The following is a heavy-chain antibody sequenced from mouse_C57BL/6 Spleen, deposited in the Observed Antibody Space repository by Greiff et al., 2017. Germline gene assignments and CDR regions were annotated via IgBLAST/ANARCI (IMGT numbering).Heavy chain of an antibody. D-gene: IGHD2-3*01. Sequence: EVKLMESGGGLVKPGGSLKLSCAASGFTFSDYGMHWVRQAPEKGLEWVAYISSGSSTIYYADTVKGRFTISRDNAKNTLFLQMTSLRSEDTAMYYCARIDGYYVGAMDYWGQGTSVTVSS. CDR1: GFTFSDYG. J-gene: IGHJ4*01. CDR3: ARIDGYYVGAMDY. CDR2: ISSGSSTI. V-gene: IGHV5-17*01.